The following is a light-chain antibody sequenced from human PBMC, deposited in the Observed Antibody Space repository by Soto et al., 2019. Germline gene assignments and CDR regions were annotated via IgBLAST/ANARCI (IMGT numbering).Light chain of an antibody. J-gene: IGKJ4*01. CDR3: QQYGSSPLT. V-gene: IGKV3-20*01. Sequence: EIVLPPSPGTLSLSPVERATLSCRASQSVSSSYLAWYQQKPGQAPRLLIYGASSRATGIPDRFSGSGSGTDFTLTISRLEPEDFAVDDCQQYGSSPLTVGGGTKVDI. CDR2: GAS. CDR1: QSVSSSY.